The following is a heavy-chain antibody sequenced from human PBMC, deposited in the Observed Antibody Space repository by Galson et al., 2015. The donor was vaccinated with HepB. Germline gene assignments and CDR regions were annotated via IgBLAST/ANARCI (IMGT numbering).Heavy chain of an antibody. V-gene: IGHV3-7*01. CDR1: GLTFSTYW. CDR3: ARYDFWTGSYKDY. Sequence: SLRLSCAASGLTFSTYWMRWVRQAPGKGLEWVAKIKQDGSEKYFVDSVKGRFTISRDNAKNSLYLHMSSLRAEDTGVYYCARYDFWTGSYKDYWGQGTLVTISS. D-gene: IGHD3-3*01. CDR2: IKQDGSEK. J-gene: IGHJ4*02.